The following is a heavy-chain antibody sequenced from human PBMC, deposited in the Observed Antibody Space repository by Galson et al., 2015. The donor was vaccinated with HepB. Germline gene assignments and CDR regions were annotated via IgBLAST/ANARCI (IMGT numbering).Heavy chain of an antibody. J-gene: IGHJ4*02. CDR2: VSVSNGDT. D-gene: IGHD5-18*01. CDR3: ARGNTALLY. V-gene: IGHV1-18*04. Sequence: SVKVSCKASGFTFTDYIITWVRQAPGQGLEWLGLVSVSNGDTNYTQNFRGRVTMTTDTSSSTAYMDLRYLRSADTATYYCARGNTALLYWGQGTLISVPS. CDR1: GFTFTDYI.